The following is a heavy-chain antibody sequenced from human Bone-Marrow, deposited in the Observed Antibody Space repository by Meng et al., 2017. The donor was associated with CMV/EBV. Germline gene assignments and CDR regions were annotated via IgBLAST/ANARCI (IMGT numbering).Heavy chain of an antibody. Sequence: ASVKVSCKASGYTFTGYYMHWVRQAPGQGLEWMGWINPNSGGTNYAQKFQGRVTMTRDTSISTAYMELSRLRSDDTAVYYCARGGCSGGSCYPPPPYYYGMDVWGQGTTVTVSS. D-gene: IGHD2-15*01. CDR2: INPNSGGT. J-gene: IGHJ6*02. CDR1: GYTFTGYY. V-gene: IGHV1-2*02. CDR3: ARGGCSGGSCYPPPPYYYGMDV.